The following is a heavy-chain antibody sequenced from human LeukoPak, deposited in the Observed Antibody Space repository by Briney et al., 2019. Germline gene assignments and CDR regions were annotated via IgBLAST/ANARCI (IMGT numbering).Heavy chain of an antibody. V-gene: IGHV4-61*02. Sequence: SETLSLTCTVSGGSISGGSYYWGWIRQPAGKGLEWIGRIYTSGSTNYNPSLKSRVTMSVDTSKNQFSLKLSSVTAADTAVYYCARDRVVRGVILNYYYYYMDVWGKGTTVTISS. CDR3: ARDRVVRGVILNYYYYYMDV. J-gene: IGHJ6*03. CDR2: IYTSGST. D-gene: IGHD3-10*01. CDR1: GGSISGGSYY.